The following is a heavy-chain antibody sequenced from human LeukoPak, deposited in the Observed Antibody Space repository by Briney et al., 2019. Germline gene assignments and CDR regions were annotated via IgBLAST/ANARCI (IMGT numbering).Heavy chain of an antibody. CDR2: IYYSGST. CDR3: ARHVADYYGSGSYRAFDI. D-gene: IGHD3-10*01. V-gene: IGHV4-59*08. Sequence: SETLSLTCAVYGGSFSGYYWSWIRQPPGKGLEWIGYIYYSGSTNYNPSLKSRVTISVDTSKNQFSLKLSSVTAADTAVYYCARHVADYYGSGSYRAFDIWGQGTMVTVSS. J-gene: IGHJ3*02. CDR1: GGSFSGYY.